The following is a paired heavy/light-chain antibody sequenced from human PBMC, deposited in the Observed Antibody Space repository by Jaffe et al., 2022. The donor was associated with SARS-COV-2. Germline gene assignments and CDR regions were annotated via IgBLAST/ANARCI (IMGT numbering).Light chain of an antibody. V-gene: IGLV1-40*01. CDR3: QSYDSSLSVL. CDR1: SSNIGAGYD. CDR2: GNT. J-gene: IGLJ2*01. Sequence: QSVLTQPPSVSGAPGQRVTISCTGSSSNIGAGYDVHWYQQLPGTAPKLLIYGNTNRPSGVPDRFSGSKSGTSASLAITGLQAEDEADYYCQSYDSSLSVLFGGGTKLTVL.
Heavy chain of an antibody. D-gene: IGHD2-15*01. CDR2: ISSGSITI. CDR3: ARLGYCTGGSCPTDY. Sequence: EVQLVESGGGLVQPGGSLRLSCAASGFAFNGYSMNWVRQAPGEGLEWVSYISSGSITIYYADSVKGRFTISRDNAKSSLHLQMNSLRAEDTAVYYCARLGYCTGGSCPTDYWGQGTLVTVSS. V-gene: IGHV3-48*01. J-gene: IGHJ4*02. CDR1: GFAFNGYS.